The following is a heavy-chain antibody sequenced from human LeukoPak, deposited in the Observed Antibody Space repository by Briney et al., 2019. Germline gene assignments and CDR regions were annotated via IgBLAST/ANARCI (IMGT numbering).Heavy chain of an antibody. CDR3: ARGGEDIVVVVAATKWRNGMDV. J-gene: IGHJ6*02. CDR2: ISGSGGST. Sequence: GGSLRLSCAASGFTFSSYAMSWVRQAPGKGLEWVSAISGSGGSTHYADSVKGRFTISRDNAKNSLYLQMNSLRAEDTAVYYCARGGEDIVVVVAATKWRNGMDVWGQGTTVTVSS. CDR1: GFTFSSYA. D-gene: IGHD2-15*01. V-gene: IGHV3-23*01.